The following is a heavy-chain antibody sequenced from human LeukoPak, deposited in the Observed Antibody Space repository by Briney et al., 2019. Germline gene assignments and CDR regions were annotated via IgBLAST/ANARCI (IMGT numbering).Heavy chain of an antibody. J-gene: IGHJ6*03. Sequence: GGSLRLSCAASGFTFSSYAMSWVRQAPGKGLEWVSAISGSGGSTYYADSVKGRFTISRDNSKNTLYLQMNSLRAEDTAVYYCAKDLVRCSSTSCYTGRGYYYYMDVWGKGTTVTVSS. CDR3: AKDLVRCSSTSCYTGRGYYYYMDV. D-gene: IGHD2-2*02. V-gene: IGHV3-23*01. CDR1: GFTFSSYA. CDR2: ISGSGGST.